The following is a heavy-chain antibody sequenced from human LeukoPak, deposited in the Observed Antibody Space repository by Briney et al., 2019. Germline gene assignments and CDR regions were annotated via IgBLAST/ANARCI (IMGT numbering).Heavy chain of an antibody. J-gene: IGHJ4*02. Sequence: PSQTLSLTCTVSGGSISSGSYYWSWIRQPAGKGLEWIGRIYTSGSTSYNPSLKSRVTISVDTSKNQFSLKLSSVTAADTAVYYCARGDYDFWSGYLDYWGQGTLVTVSS. CDR1: GGSISSGSYY. D-gene: IGHD3-3*01. V-gene: IGHV4-61*02. CDR2: IYTSGST. CDR3: ARGDYDFWSGYLDY.